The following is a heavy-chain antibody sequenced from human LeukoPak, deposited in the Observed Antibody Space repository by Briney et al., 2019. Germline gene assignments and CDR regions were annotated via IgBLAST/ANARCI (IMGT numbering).Heavy chain of an antibody. J-gene: IGHJ4*02. CDR3: AKDAIVVVPAARKGKGDYYFDY. CDR2: IYSGGTT. CDR1: GFTVSTNY. V-gene: IGHV3-53*05. Sequence: GGSLRLSCAASGFTVSTNYMSWVRQAPKKGLEWVSVIYSGGTTYYADSVKGRFTISRDNSKNTLYLQMNSLRAEDTAVYYCAKDAIVVVPAARKGKGDYYFDYWGQGTLVTVSS. D-gene: IGHD2-2*01.